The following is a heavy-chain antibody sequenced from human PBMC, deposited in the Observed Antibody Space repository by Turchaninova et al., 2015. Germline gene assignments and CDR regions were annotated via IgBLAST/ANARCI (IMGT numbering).Heavy chain of an antibody. D-gene: IGHD1-26*01. J-gene: IGHJ3*02. Sequence: EVQLVESGGGLVKPGGSLRLSCAASGFTFSTAWMSWVRRAQGKGLAWVGRCTSKNDGGTIDYVAPRERRTKNTLYLQMNSLKTEDTAVYYCTTNSSGSYWDAFDIWGQGTMVTVSS. CDR3: TTNSSGSYWDAFDI. CDR1: GFTFSTAW. V-gene: IGHV3-15*01. CDR2: CTSKNDGGTI.